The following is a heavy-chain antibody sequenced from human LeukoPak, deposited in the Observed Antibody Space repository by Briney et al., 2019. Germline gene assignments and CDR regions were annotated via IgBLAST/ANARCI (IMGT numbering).Heavy chain of an antibody. J-gene: IGHJ6*03. CDR3: AKGDTSGSYYYYYYYMDV. V-gene: IGHV3-23*01. D-gene: IGHD1-26*01. CDR1: GFTFSSYG. CDR2: ISGSGGST. Sequence: GGSLRLSCAASGFTFSSYGMSWVRQAPGKGLEWVSAISGSGGSTYYADSVKGRFTISRDNSKNTLYLQMNSLRAEETAVYYCAKGDTSGSYYYYYYYMDVWGKGTTVTVSS.